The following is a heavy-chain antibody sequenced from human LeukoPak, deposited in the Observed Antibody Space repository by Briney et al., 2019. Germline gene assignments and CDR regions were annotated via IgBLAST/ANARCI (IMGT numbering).Heavy chain of an antibody. D-gene: IGHD3-22*01. V-gene: IGHV4-39*01. CDR3: ARQREGDYYDRSGYYLRPAFVGY. Sequence: PSETLSLTCTVSGGSISSNIYYWGWIRQPPGKGLEWIGSIHYSGNTYYNPSLKSRVTISVDTSKNQVSLKLSSVTAADTAVYYCARQREGDYYDRSGYYLRPAFVGYWGQGTLVTVSS. CDR2: IHYSGNT. CDR1: GGSISSNIYY. J-gene: IGHJ4*02.